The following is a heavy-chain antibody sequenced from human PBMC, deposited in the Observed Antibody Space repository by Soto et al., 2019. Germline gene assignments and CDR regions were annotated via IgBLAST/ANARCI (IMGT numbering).Heavy chain of an antibody. J-gene: IGHJ5*02. D-gene: IGHD6-13*01. V-gene: IGHV4-59*01. CDR2: IYYSGST. CDR3: ARAPYVYSSTNNWFDP. CDR1: GGSISSYY. Sequence: SETLSLTCTVSGGSISSYYWGWIRQPPGKGLEWIGYIYYSGSTNYNPSLKSRVTISVDTSKNQFSLKLSSVTAADTAVYYCARAPYVYSSTNNWFDPWGQGTLVTAPQ.